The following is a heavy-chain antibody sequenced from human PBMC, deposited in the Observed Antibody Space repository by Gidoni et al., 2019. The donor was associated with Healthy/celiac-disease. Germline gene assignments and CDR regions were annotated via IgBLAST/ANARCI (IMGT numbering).Heavy chain of an antibody. CDR2: IIPILGIA. D-gene: IGHD1-26*01. J-gene: IGHJ5*02. Sequence: QVQLVQSGAEVKKPGSLVKVSCKSSGGTFSSYAISWVRQAPGQGLEWMGRIIPILGIANYAQKFQGRVTITADKSTSTAYMELSSLRSEDTAVYYCARGDQGGWFDPWGQGTLVTVSS. CDR3: ARGDQGGWFDP. V-gene: IGHV1-69*04. CDR1: GGTFSSYA.